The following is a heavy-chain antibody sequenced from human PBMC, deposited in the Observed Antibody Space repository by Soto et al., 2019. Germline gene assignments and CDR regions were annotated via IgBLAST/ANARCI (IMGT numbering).Heavy chain of an antibody. CDR2: ISYDGSNK. CDR3: AKDPGYSYGWYYYYYYGMDV. Sequence: QVPLVESGGGVVQPGRSLRLSCAASGFTFSSYGMHWVRQAPGKGLEWVAVISYDGSNKYYADSVKGRFTISRDNSKNTLYLQMNSLRAEDTAVYYCAKDPGYSYGWYYYYYYGMDVWGQGTTVTVSS. J-gene: IGHJ6*02. CDR1: GFTFSSYG. V-gene: IGHV3-30*18. D-gene: IGHD5-18*01.